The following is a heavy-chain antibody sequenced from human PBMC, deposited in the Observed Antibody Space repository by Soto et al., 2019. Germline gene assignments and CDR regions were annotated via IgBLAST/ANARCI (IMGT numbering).Heavy chain of an antibody. Sequence: SETLSLTCAVSGGSISSGGYSWSWIRQPPGKGLEWIGYIYHSGSTYYNPSLKSRVTISVDRSKNQFSLKLTSVTAADTAVYYCARDPGQWLDKYYYYGMDVWGQGTTVTVSS. V-gene: IGHV4-30-2*01. CDR1: GGSISSGGYS. CDR3: ARDPGQWLDKYYYYGMDV. J-gene: IGHJ6*02. CDR2: IYHSGST. D-gene: IGHD6-19*01.